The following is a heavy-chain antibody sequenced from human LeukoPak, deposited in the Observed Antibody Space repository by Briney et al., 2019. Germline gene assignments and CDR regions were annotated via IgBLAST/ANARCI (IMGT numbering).Heavy chain of an antibody. J-gene: IGHJ6*03. V-gene: IGHV3-21*06. D-gene: IGHD1-26*01. Sequence: GGSLRLSCTASGFTFSSYNMNWVRQAPGRGLQWVSSITSSSSYIYYADSVKGRFTISRDNAKNSLYLQMDSLRVEDTAEYYCARDPYSGNYGAYYYYYMDVWGKGTTVTVSS. CDR3: ARDPYSGNYGAYYYYYMDV. CDR1: GFTFSSYN. CDR2: ITSSSSYI.